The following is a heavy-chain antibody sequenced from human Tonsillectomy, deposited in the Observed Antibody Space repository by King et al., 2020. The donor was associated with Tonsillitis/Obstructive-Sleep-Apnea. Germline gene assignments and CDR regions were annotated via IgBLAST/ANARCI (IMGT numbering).Heavy chain of an antibody. J-gene: IGHJ4*02. D-gene: IGHD2-2*01. CDR3: ARGQDCSSTSCYYLFDY. V-gene: IGHV4-34*01. CDR2: INHSGST. CDR1: GGSFSGYY. Sequence: VQLQQWGAGLLKPSAPLSLTCAVYGGSFSGYYWSWIRQPPGKGLEWIGEINHSGSTNYNPSLKSRVTISVDTSKNQFSLKLSSVTAADTAVYYCARGQDCSSTSCYYLFDYWGQGTLVTVSS.